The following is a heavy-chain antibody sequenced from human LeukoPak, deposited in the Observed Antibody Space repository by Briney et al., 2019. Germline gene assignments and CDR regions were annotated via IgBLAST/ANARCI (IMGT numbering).Heavy chain of an antibody. CDR2: IYYSGST. J-gene: IGHJ5*02. Sequence: SETLSLTCTVSGGSISSHYWSWIRQPPGKGLEWIGYIYYSGSTNYSPSLKSRVTISVDTSKNQFSLKLSSVTAADTAVYYCARGDYSSSWYEYNWFDPWGQGTLVTVSS. CDR3: ARGDYSSSWYEYNWFDP. V-gene: IGHV4-59*08. D-gene: IGHD6-13*01. CDR1: GGSISSHY.